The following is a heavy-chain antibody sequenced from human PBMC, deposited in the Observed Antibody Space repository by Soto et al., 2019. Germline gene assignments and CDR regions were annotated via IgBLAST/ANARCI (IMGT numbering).Heavy chain of an antibody. CDR1: GFTSSSNW. J-gene: IGHJ4*02. V-gene: IGHV3-74*01. CDR3: ARPWGY. D-gene: IGHD1-26*01. CDR2: INSDGSSR. Sequence: EVQLVESGGGLVQPGGSLRLSCVASGFTSSSNWMHWVRQAPGKGLVWVSRINSDGSSRGYADSVKGRFTISRDNAKNTLYLQMNSRRAEDTAVYYCARPWGYWGQGTLVTVSS.